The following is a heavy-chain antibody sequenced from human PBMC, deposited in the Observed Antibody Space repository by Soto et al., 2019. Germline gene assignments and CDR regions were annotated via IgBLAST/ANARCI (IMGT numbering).Heavy chain of an antibody. CDR2: INYSGST. J-gene: IGHJ4*02. CDR3: ARRIAGTIDY. V-gene: IGHV4-59*01. Sequence: SETLSLTCTVSGGSISSYYWSWIRQPTGKGLEWIGYINYSGSTNYNPSLKSRVTISVDTSKNQFSLKLSSVTAADTAVYYCARRIAGTIDYWGQGTLVTVSS. D-gene: IGHD1-20*01. CDR1: GGSISSYY.